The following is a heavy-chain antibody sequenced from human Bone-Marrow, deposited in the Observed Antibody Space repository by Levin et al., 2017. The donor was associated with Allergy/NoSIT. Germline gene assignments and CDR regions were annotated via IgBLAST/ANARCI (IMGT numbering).Heavy chain of an antibody. J-gene: IGHJ3*02. D-gene: IGHD3-10*01. CDR1: GFTFSSYS. V-gene: IGHV3-48*04. Sequence: GGSLRLSCAASGFTFSSYSMNWVRQAPGKGLEWVSYISSSSSTIYYADSVKGRFTISRDNAKNSLYLQMNSLRAEDTAVYYCARMANTMVRGVMYGDIWGQGTMVTVSS. CDR3: ARMANTMVRGVMYGDI. CDR2: ISSSSSTI.